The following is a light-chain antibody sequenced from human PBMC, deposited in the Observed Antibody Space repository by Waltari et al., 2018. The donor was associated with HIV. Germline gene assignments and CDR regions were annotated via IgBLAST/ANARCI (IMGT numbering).Light chain of an antibody. Sequence: QSALPQPPSPSGSPGQSVTISCTGKTSDVGAYNYVSWYQQHPGKTRKPMIYEVFKRPAGVPVRYSGSKSGNTASLTVSGRQAEDEADYYCTSYAGRNTLVFGGGTKLTVL. CDR2: EVF. CDR1: TSDVGAYNY. CDR3: TSYAGRNTLV. J-gene: IGLJ2*01. V-gene: IGLV2-8*01.